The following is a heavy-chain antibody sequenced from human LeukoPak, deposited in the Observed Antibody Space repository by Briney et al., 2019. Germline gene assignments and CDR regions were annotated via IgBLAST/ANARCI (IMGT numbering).Heavy chain of an antibody. CDR3: AREGYSSSLFDY. CDR2: IYYSGST. V-gene: IGHV4-59*01. J-gene: IGHJ4*02. D-gene: IGHD6-13*01. Sequence: SETLSLTCTVSGGSISSYYWSWIRQPPGKGLEWIGHIYYSGSTNYNPSLKSRVTISVDTSKNQFSLKLSSVTAADTAVYYCAREGYSSSLFDYWGQGTLVTVSS. CDR1: GGSISSYY.